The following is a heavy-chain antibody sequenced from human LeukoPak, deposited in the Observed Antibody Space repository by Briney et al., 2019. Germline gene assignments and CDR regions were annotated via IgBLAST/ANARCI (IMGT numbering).Heavy chain of an antibody. D-gene: IGHD2-21*01. Sequence: GGSLRLSCAASGFTFSTYAMHWVRQAPGKGLEYVSTISSNGASTYYANSVKGRFTISRDNSKNTLFLQMNSLRPEDTAVYYCAKDRGDCYDYWGQGALVTVSS. CDR3: AKDRGDCYDY. V-gene: IGHV3-64*01. J-gene: IGHJ4*02. CDR1: GFTFSTYA. CDR2: ISSNGAST.